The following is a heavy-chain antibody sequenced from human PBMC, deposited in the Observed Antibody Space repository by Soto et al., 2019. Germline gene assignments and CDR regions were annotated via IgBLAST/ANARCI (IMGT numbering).Heavy chain of an antibody. D-gene: IGHD1-7*01. J-gene: IGHJ6*02. CDR2: IYYSGST. Sequence: PSETLSLTCTVSGGSISSYYWSWIRQPPGKGLEWIGYIYYSGSTNYNPSLKSRVTISVDTSKNQFSLKLSSVTAADTAAYYCARVTGTTFYYYYGMDVWGQGTTVTVSS. CDR3: ARVTGTTFYYYYGMDV. CDR1: GGSISSYY. V-gene: IGHV4-59*01.